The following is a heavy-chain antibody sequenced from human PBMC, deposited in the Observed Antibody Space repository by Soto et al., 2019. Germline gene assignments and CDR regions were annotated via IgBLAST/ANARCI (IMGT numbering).Heavy chain of an antibody. V-gene: IGHV3-66*01. CDR1: GFTFSSNY. Sequence: PGGSLRLSCSASGFTFSSNYMSWVRQAPGKGLEWVSVIYSGGSTYYADSVKGRFTISRDNSKNTLYLQMNSLRAEDTAVYYCARSYYGSGSALAPPFDYWGQGTLVTVSS. J-gene: IGHJ4*02. D-gene: IGHD3-10*01. CDR2: IYSGGST. CDR3: ARSYYGSGSALAPPFDY.